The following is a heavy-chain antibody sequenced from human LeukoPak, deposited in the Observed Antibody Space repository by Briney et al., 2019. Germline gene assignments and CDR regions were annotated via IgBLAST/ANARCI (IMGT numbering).Heavy chain of an antibody. Sequence: PGGSLRLSCAASGFTFSSYAMSWVRQAPGKGLEWVSAISGSGGSTYYADSVKGRFTISRDNSKNTLYPQMNSLRAEDTAVYYCAKDPYDYVWGSYRYLGPVFDYWGQGTLVTVSS. D-gene: IGHD3-16*02. CDR2: ISGSGGST. CDR1: GFTFSSYA. J-gene: IGHJ4*02. V-gene: IGHV3-23*01. CDR3: AKDPYDYVWGSYRYLGPVFDY.